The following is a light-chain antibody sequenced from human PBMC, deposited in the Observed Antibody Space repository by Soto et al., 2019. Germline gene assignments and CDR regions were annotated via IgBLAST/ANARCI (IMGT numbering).Light chain of an antibody. V-gene: IGKV3-15*01. J-gene: IGKJ1*01. CDR3: QQPNNWPLT. Sequence: EIVMTQSPGTLSVSPGERATLSCRASQSLNSNLAWFQQKPGQAPRLLIYGASTRATGIPARFSGSGSGTEFTLTISSLQSEGFAAYYCQQPNNWPLTFRQGTKV. CDR2: GAS. CDR1: QSLNSN.